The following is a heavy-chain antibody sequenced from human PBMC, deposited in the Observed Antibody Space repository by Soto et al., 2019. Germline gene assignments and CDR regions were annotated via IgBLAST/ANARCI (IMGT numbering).Heavy chain of an antibody. J-gene: IGHJ4*02. CDR2: ISGRGGNT. Sequence: EVQLLESGGGLVQPGGSLRLSCAASGFTFSSYAMSWVRQAPGKGLEWVSAISGRGGNTYYADSVKGRFTISRDNSKNTLYLQMNSLRAEDTAVYYCARDPAYGEDYWGQGTLVTVSS. CDR1: GFTFSSYA. D-gene: IGHD4-17*01. V-gene: IGHV3-23*01. CDR3: ARDPAYGEDY.